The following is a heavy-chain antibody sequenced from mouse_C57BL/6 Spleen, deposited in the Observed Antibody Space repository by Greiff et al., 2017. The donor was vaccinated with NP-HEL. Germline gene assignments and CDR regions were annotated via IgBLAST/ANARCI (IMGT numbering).Heavy chain of an antibody. J-gene: IGHJ1*03. CDR2: INPSNGGT. V-gene: IGHV1-53*01. CDR1: GYTFTSYW. CDR3: AGHYVSSPWYFDV. Sequence: QVQLKQPGTELVKPGASVKLSCKASGYTFTSYWMHWVKQRPGQGLEWIGNINPSNGGTNYNEKFKSKATLTADKSSSTAYMQLSSLTSEDSAVXYFAGHYVSSPWYFDVWGTGTTVTVSS. D-gene: IGHD1-1*01.